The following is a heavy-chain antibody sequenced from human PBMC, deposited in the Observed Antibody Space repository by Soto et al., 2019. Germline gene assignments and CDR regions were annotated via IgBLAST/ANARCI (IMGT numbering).Heavy chain of an antibody. Sequence: GGSLRLSCAASGFTFSPYAMTWVRQAPGKGLEWVSSISGSGGNTNYADSVKGRFTVSRDNSKGTLSLQMNSLTEEDTAIYYCAKGLRRFLRTQYYYGLDVWGRGTTVTVSS. CDR2: ISGSGGNT. D-gene: IGHD3-16*01. V-gene: IGHV3-23*01. CDR1: GFTFSPYA. J-gene: IGHJ6*02. CDR3: AKGLRRFLRTQYYYGLDV.